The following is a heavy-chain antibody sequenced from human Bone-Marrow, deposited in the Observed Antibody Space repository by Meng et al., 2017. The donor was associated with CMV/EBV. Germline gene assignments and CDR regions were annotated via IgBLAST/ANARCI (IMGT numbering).Heavy chain of an antibody. Sequence: GGSLRLSCAASGFTFSSYGMHWVRQAPGKGLEWVAFIRYDGSNKYYADSVKGRFTISRDNSKNTLYLQMNSLRAEDTAGYYCAKGGAPPGWGGGGGADYWGQGTLVTVSS. V-gene: IGHV3-30*02. D-gene: IGHD3-16*01. J-gene: IGHJ4*02. CDR3: AKGGAPPGWGGGGGADY. CDR1: GFTFSSYG. CDR2: IRYDGSNK.